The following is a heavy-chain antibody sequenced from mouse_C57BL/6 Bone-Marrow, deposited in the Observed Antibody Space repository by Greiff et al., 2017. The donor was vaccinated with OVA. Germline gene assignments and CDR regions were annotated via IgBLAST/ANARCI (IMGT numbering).Heavy chain of an antibody. D-gene: IGHD1-1*01. CDR1: GYTFTDYE. V-gene: IGHV1-15*01. Sequence: VQLQQSGAELVRPGASVTLSCKASGYTFTDYEMHWVKQTPVHGLEWIGAIDPETGGTAYNQKFKGKAILTADKSSSTAYMELRSLTSEDSAVYYCTQNYGSSYGWFAYWGQGTLVTVSA. J-gene: IGHJ3*01. CDR3: TQNYGSSYGWFAY. CDR2: IDPETGGT.